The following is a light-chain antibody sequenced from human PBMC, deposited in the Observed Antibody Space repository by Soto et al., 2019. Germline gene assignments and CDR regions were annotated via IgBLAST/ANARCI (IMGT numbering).Light chain of an antibody. Sequence: DIRMTQSPSTLSASVGDEVTITCRASQSISSWLAWYQQKPGRSPTLLIYDASTLETGVPSRFSGSGSGTQFTLTISSLQPDDFATYYCQQYNSYSQTFGQGTKVDIK. CDR2: DAS. J-gene: IGKJ1*01. V-gene: IGKV1-5*01. CDR1: QSISSW. CDR3: QQYNSYSQT.